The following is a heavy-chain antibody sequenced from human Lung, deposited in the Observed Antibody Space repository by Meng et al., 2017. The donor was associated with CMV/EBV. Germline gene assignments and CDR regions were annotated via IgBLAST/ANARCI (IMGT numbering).Heavy chain of an antibody. Sequence: SXXVSXXASGYTFTGYNMHWVRQAPGQGLEWMGWINPDSGDTRYAEKFQGRVTLTRDTSITTAYMELSRLKSDDTAVFFCARLFHTSLGTNYYYGMDVWGQGXTVTFSS. CDR1: GYTFTGYN. D-gene: IGHD3-10*01. J-gene: IGHJ6*02. CDR2: INPDSGDT. V-gene: IGHV1-2*02. CDR3: ARLFHTSLGTNYYYGMDV.